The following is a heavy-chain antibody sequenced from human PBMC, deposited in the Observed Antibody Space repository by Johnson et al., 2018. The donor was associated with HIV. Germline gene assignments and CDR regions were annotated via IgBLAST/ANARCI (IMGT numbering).Heavy chain of an antibody. CDR3: AKGLGKAAAGTRNAFDI. D-gene: IGHD6-13*01. Sequence: QMLLVESGGGVVQPGRSLRLSCAASGFTFSSYGMHWVRQAPGKGLEWVAVIAYDGSNKYYADSVKGRFTISRDNSKNTLYLQMNSLRAEDTAVYYCAKGLGKAAAGTRNAFDIGGQGTMVTVSS. CDR1: GFTFSSYG. CDR2: IAYDGSNK. V-gene: IGHV3-30*18. J-gene: IGHJ3*02.